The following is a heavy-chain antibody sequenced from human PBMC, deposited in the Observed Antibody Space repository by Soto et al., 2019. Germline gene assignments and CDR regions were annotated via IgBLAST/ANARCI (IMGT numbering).Heavy chain of an antibody. V-gene: IGHV3-7*01. J-gene: IGHJ4*02. CDR3: VKAWYNDVWGYYFDY. D-gene: IGHD3-10*02. CDR2: IKEDGSGK. Sequence: EVQLVESGGGLVQPGGSLRLSCAASGFTFSSYWMTWVRQAPGKGLEWVANIKEDGSGKYYVDSVKGRFTISRDNTKNSLYLQLNSLRAEDPATYYCVKAWYNDVWGYYFDYWGQGTLVTVSS. CDR1: GFTFSSYW.